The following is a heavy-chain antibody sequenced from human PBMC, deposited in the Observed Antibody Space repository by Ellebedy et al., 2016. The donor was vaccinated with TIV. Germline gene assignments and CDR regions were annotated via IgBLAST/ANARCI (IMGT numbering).Heavy chain of an antibody. J-gene: IGHJ3*01. Sequence: GGSLRLSCAASGFSFSSYSMNWVRQAPGKGLEWVSYMSGSTITTYYADSVKGRFTISRDNGKNSLYLQMNSLRAEETAFYYCAGDMGWGNERLNVPFDFWGQGTRSPSPQ. V-gene: IGHV3-48*04. D-gene: IGHD7-27*01. CDR1: GFSFSSYS. CDR3: AGDMGWGNERLNVPFDF. CDR2: MSGSTITT.